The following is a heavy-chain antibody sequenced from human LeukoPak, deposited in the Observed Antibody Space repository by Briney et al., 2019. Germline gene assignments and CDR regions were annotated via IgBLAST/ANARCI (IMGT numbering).Heavy chain of an antibody. J-gene: IGHJ4*02. CDR3: ARGNYGGYAECFDY. D-gene: IGHD4-17*01. CDR1: GFTFSSYT. V-gene: IGHV3-21*01. Sequence: GGSLRLSCAASGFTFSSYTMNWVRQAPGKGLEWVSSISGSSSYIYYADSVKGRFTISRDNAMDSQYLQMNSLRAEDTAVYYCARGNYGGYAECFDYWGQGTLVAVSS. CDR2: ISGSSSYI.